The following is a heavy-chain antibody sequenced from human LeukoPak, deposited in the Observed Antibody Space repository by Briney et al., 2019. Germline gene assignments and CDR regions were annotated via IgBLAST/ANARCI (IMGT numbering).Heavy chain of an antibody. CDR3: ARVGPLLWFGESPGYYYYGMDV. CDR1: GFTFSSYW. V-gene: IGHV3-7*03. Sequence: PGGSPRLSCAASGFTFSSYWMSWVRQAPGKGLEWVANIKQDGSEKYYVDSVKGRFTISRDNAKNSLYLQMNSLRAEDTAVYYCARVGPLLWFGESPGYYYYGMDVWGKGTTVTVSS. CDR2: IKQDGSEK. J-gene: IGHJ6*04. D-gene: IGHD3-10*01.